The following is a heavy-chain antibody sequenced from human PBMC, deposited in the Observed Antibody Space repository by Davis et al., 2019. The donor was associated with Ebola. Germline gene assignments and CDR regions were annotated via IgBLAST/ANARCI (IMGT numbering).Heavy chain of an antibody. J-gene: IGHJ6*02. Sequence: PSETLSLTCTVSGGSISSSSYYWGWIRQPPGKGLEWIGSIYYSGSTYYNPSLKSRVTISVDTSKNQFSLKLSSVTAADTAVYYCARGGSSGLRYYGMDVWGQGTTVTVS. V-gene: IGHV4-39*01. CDR2: IYYSGST. CDR3: ARGGSSGLRYYGMDV. D-gene: IGHD3-22*01. CDR1: GGSISSSSYY.